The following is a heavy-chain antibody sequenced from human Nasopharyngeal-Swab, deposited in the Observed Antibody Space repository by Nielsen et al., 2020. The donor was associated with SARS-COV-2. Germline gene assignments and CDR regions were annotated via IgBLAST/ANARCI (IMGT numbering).Heavy chain of an antibody. V-gene: IGHV3-30-3*01. CDR1: GFTFSSYA. Sequence: GESLKISCAASGFTFSSYAMHWVRQAPGKGLEWVAVISYDGSNKYYADSVKGRFTISRDNSKNTLYLQMNSLRAEDTAVYYCARPYSGSYWSYFDYWGQRTLVTVSS. CDR3: ARPYSGSYWSYFDY. CDR2: ISYDGSNK. D-gene: IGHD1-26*01. J-gene: IGHJ4*02.